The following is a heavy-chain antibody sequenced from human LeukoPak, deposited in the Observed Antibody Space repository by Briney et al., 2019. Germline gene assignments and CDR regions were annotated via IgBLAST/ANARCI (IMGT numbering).Heavy chain of an antibody. J-gene: IGHJ6*02. D-gene: IGHD2-15*01. CDR3: ARGRGGYYYYGMDV. Sequence: PGGSLRLSCAASGFTFSSYEMNWVRQAPGKGLXXXXYISSSGSTIYYADSVKGRFTISRDNAKNSLYLQMNSLRAEDTAVYYCARGRGGYYYYGMDVWGQGTTVTVSS. CDR1: GFTFSSYE. CDR2: ISSSGSTI. V-gene: IGHV3-48*03.